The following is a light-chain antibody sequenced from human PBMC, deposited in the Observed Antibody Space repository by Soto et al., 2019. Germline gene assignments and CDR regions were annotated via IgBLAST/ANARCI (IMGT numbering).Light chain of an antibody. J-gene: IGKJ1*01. CDR2: GAS. CDR3: QQYGSSSWT. CDR1: QSVSSSY. Sequence: EIVLTQSPGTLSLSPGERATLSCRASQSVSSSYLAWYQQKPGQAPRLLIYGASSRATGIPDRFSGSGSETDVTLTISRLEPDDFAVYYCQQYGSSSWTFGQGTNVELK. V-gene: IGKV3-20*01.